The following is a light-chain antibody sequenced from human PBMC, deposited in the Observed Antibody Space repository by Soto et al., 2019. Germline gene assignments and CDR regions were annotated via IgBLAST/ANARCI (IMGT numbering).Light chain of an antibody. V-gene: IGKV3-15*01. CDR2: GAS. J-gene: IGKJ5*01. CDR1: QSVSSN. Sequence: EIVMTQSPATLSVSPGERATLSCSASQSVSSNLAWYQQKPGQAPRLLIYGASTRATGIPARFSGSGSGTEFTLTISSLQSEDFAVYYCKQYNNWPSFGQGTRLEIK. CDR3: KQYNNWPS.